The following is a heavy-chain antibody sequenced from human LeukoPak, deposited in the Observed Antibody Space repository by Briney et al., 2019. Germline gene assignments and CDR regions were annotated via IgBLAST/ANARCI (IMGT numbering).Heavy chain of an antibody. Sequence: PGGSLRLSCAASGFTVNSNYMSWVRQAPGKGLEWVSVIYSGGSTYYADSVKGRFTISRDNSKNTLYPQMNSLRAEDTAVYYCARDYTYYDFSFPYWGQGTLVTVSS. D-gene: IGHD3-3*01. V-gene: IGHV3-66*02. CDR3: ARDYTYYDFSFPY. CDR2: IYSGGST. CDR1: GFTVNSNY. J-gene: IGHJ4*02.